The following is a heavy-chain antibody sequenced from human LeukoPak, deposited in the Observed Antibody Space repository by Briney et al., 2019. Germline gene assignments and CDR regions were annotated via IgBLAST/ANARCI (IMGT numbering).Heavy chain of an antibody. Sequence: GGSLRLSCAASGFTFSTYAMSWVRQAPGKGLEWVSAISGSGGSTYYADSVKGRFTISRDNSKNTLYLQMNSLTADDTAVYYCAKRTTIFSGPLGEHHYFDYWGQGTLVTVSS. D-gene: IGHD3-9*01. CDR1: GFTFSTYA. CDR2: ISGSGGST. CDR3: AKRTTIFSGPLGEHHYFDY. J-gene: IGHJ4*02. V-gene: IGHV3-23*01.